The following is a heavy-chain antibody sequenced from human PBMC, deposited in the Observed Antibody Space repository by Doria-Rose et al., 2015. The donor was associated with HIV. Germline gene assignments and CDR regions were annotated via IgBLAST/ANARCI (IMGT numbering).Heavy chain of an antibody. CDR3: ARHTHYSDHSALHP. CDR2: IFSTSGST. Sequence: VQLLESGPGLVKPSETLSLTCTVSSGSVSTYYWSWIRQPPGKGLEWIGYIFSTSGSTNYNPSLTSRVTISVDTSKNQFSLKLPSVTAADTAVYYCARHTHYSDHSALHPWGQGTLVTVSS. V-gene: IGHV4-4*09. CDR1: SGSVSTYY. D-gene: IGHD4-4*01. J-gene: IGHJ5*02.